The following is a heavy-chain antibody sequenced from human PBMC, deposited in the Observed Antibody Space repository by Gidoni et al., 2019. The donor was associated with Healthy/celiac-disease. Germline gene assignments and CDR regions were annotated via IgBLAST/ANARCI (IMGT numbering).Heavy chain of an antibody. CDR2: ISGSGGSK. V-gene: IGHV3-23*01. D-gene: IGHD2-21*02. CDR3: AKDGRGGVVTG. J-gene: IGHJ4*02. CDR1: GFPFSSYA. Sequence: EVQLLESGGGLVQPGGSLRLSCAASGFPFSSYAMSWVPQAPGKGLGWFSAISGSGGSKYYADSVKGRFTTPRDNPKNTLYLKMNSLRAEDTAVYYWAKDGRGGVVTGWGQGTLVTVSS.